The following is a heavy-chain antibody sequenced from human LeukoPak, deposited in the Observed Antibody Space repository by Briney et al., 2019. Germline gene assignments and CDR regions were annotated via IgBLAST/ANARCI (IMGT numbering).Heavy chain of an antibody. Sequence: SEALSLTCTVSGGSLNNYYWSWIRPPPGKGLEWIGYIYYSGSTNYNPSLKSRVTISVDTSKTRFSLKLSSVTAADTAVYYCARDSSWYRFDPWGQGTLVTVSS. CDR3: ARDSSWYRFDP. V-gene: IGHV4-59*01. D-gene: IGHD6-13*01. CDR2: IYYSGST. CDR1: GGSLNNYY. J-gene: IGHJ5*02.